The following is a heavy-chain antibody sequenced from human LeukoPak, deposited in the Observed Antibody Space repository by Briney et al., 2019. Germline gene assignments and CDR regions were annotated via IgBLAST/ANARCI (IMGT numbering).Heavy chain of an antibody. V-gene: IGHV3-30*18. J-gene: IGHJ4*02. D-gene: IGHD6-13*01. CDR3: AKDLAAGTEVGN. CDR1: GFTFSSYA. Sequence: LTGGSLRLSCAASGFTFSSYAMSWVRQAPGKGLEWVAVISYDGSNKYYADSVKGRFTISRDNSKNTLYLQMNSLRAEDTAVYYCAKDLAAGTEVGNWGQGTLVTVSS. CDR2: ISYDGSNK.